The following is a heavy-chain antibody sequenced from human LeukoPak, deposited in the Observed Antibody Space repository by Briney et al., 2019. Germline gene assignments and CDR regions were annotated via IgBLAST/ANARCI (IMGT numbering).Heavy chain of an antibody. J-gene: IGHJ3*02. V-gene: IGHV1-2*02. Sequence: ASVKVSCKASGYTFTGYYMHWVRRAPGQGLEWMGWINPNSGGTNYAQKFQGRVTMTRDTSISTAYMELSRLRSDDTAVYYCARELQQPTEAFDIWGQGTMVTVSS. CDR2: INPNSGGT. CDR1: GYTFTGYY. D-gene: IGHD6-13*01. CDR3: ARELQQPTEAFDI.